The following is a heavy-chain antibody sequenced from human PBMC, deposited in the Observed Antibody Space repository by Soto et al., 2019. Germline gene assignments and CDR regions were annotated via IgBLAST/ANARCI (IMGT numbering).Heavy chain of an antibody. CDR1: GANVRSGNQY. Sequence: SETQSLTCTVSGANVRSGNQYWSWIRQPPGKRLEWIGFIYNSVITNYSPSLKSRVSISADTSRNQFSLKMSSVTAADTAVYYCARGWDANSWGQGALVTVSS. D-gene: IGHD6-19*01. V-gene: IGHV4-61*01. CDR3: ARGWDANS. CDR2: IYNSVIT. J-gene: IGHJ4*02.